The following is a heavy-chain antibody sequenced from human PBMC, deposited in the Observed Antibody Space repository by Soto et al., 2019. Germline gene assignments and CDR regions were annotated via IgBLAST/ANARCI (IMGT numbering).Heavy chain of an antibody. J-gene: IGHJ6*02. Sequence: GGSLRLSCAASGFTVSSNYMSWVRQAPGKGLEWVAIIWYNGRDKYYADSVKGRFTISRDNSKNTLSLQMNTLRAEDTAVYYCARVQQIDSYYYGMDACGQGNTVTVYS. V-gene: IGHV3-33*08. D-gene: IGHD6-13*01. CDR1: GFTVSSNY. CDR2: IWYNGRDK. CDR3: ARVQQIDSYYYGMDA.